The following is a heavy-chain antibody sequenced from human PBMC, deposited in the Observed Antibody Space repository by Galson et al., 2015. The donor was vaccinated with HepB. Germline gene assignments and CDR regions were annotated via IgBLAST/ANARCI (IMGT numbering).Heavy chain of an antibody. V-gene: IGHV3-21*01. CDR2: ISSSSSYI. CDR1: GFTFSSYS. D-gene: IGHD2-21*01. Sequence: SLRLSCAASGFTFSSYSMNWVRQAPGKGLEWVSSISSSSSYIYYADSVKGRFTISRDNAKNSLYLQMNSLRAEDTAVYYCARGGAIQSLEDYWGQGTLVTVSS. J-gene: IGHJ4*02. CDR3: ARGGAIQSLEDY.